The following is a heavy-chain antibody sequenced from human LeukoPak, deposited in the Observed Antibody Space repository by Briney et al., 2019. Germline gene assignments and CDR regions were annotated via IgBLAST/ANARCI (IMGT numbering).Heavy chain of an antibody. V-gene: IGHV4-39*07. D-gene: IGHD1-26*01. Sequence: WVRQPPGKGLEWIGSIYYSGSTFYNPSLKGRVTISADTSKKQYSLKVTSVTAADTAVYYCVRDCGNFEIDYWGQGTLVTVSS. CDR2: IYYSGST. J-gene: IGHJ4*02. CDR3: VRDCGNFEIDY.